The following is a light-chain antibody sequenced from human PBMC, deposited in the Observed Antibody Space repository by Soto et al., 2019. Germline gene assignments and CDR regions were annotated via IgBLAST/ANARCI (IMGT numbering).Light chain of an antibody. Sequence: DIQMTQSPSTLSASVGDRVTITCRASQSISSWLAWYQQKPGKVPKLLIYDASTLQSGVPSRFSGSGSGTKFTLTIASLQPDDFATYYCQQYETFSGTFGQGTKVDIK. CDR2: DAS. V-gene: IGKV1-5*01. CDR3: QQYETFSGT. J-gene: IGKJ1*01. CDR1: QSISSW.